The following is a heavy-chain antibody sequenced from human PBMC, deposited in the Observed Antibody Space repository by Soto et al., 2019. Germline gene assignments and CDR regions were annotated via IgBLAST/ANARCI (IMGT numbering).Heavy chain of an antibody. V-gene: IGHV4-59*01. CDR2: VYYTGST. J-gene: IGHJ4*02. CDR3: ARGRTVRNYADDSSDYFFFFDY. Sequence: SETLAVTCTVSGDSISTFYWGWMRQSPGKELEWIGYVYYTGSTNYNPSLKSRVTISVDRSKNQFSLKLTSANAADTAVYYCARGRTVRNYADDSSDYFFFFDYWGQGTPVTV. CDR1: GDSISTFY. D-gene: IGHD3-22*01.